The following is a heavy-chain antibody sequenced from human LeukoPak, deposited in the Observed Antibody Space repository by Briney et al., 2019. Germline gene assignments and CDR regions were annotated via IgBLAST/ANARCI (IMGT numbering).Heavy chain of an antibody. CDR3: ARDSPFVVVVAATRAGGHYYYYYGMDV. D-gene: IGHD2-15*01. V-gene: IGHV1-18*01. CDR2: ISAYNCNT. Sequence: ASVKVSCKASGYTFTSYGISWVRQAPGQGLEWMGWISAYNCNTNYAHNLQGRVTMTTDTSTSTAYMEPRRLRSDDTEVYYCARDSPFVVVVAATRAGGHYYYYYGMDVWGQGTTVTVSS. J-gene: IGHJ6*02. CDR1: GYTFTSYG.